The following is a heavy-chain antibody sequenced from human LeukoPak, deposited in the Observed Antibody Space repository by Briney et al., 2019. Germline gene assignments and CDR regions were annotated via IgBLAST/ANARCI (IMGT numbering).Heavy chain of an antibody. CDR1: GFTFSSYA. V-gene: IGHV3-23*01. Sequence: PGGSLRLSCAASGFTFSSYAMSWVRQAPGKGLEWVSAISGSGGSTYYADSVKGRFTISRDNSKNTLYLQMNSLRAEDTAVYYCAKDIGGLDSGSYYPPLPHYWGQGTLVTVSS. CDR2: ISGSGGST. CDR3: AKDIGGLDSGSYYPPLPHY. J-gene: IGHJ4*02. D-gene: IGHD1-26*01.